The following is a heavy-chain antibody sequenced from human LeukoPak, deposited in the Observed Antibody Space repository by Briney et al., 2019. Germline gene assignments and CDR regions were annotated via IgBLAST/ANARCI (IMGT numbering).Heavy chain of an antibody. CDR1: GYTFTGYY. Sequence: ASVKVSCKASGYTFTGYYIHWVRQAPGQGLEWMGWINPNSGGTNYAQKFQGRVTMTRDTSISTAYMELSRLRSDDTAVYYCARNKNEPSEDLNFDYWGQGTLVTVSS. CDR2: INPNSGGT. V-gene: IGHV1-2*02. J-gene: IGHJ4*02. D-gene: IGHD1/OR15-1a*01. CDR3: ARNKNEPSEDLNFDY.